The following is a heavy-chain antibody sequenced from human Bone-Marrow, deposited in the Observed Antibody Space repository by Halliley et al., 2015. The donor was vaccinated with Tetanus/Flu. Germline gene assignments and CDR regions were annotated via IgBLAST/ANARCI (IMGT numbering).Heavy chain of an antibody. V-gene: IGHV3-30*14. D-gene: IGHD3-10*01. Sequence: ISYEENNKHYADSVRGRFTISRDSSKNTLYLQMNSLRPDDTAVYFCAGPYNIVGPSYYFSYGMDLWGQGTTVTVSS. J-gene: IGHJ6*02. CDR2: ISYEENNK. CDR3: AGPYNIVGPSYYFSYGMDL.